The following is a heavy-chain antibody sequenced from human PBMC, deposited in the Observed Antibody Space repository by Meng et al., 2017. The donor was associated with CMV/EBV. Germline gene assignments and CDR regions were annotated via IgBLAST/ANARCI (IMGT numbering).Heavy chain of an antibody. CDR1: GFTFGDYT. CDR3: TREYYDFWSGYGWADY. CDR2: IRSKAYGGTT. Sequence: GESLKISRTASGFTFGDYTMNWVRQAPGKGLEWVGFIRSKAYGGTTKYAASVKGRFTISRDDSKSIAYLQMNSLKTEDTAVYYCTREYYDFWSGYGWADYWGQGTLVTVSS. D-gene: IGHD3-3*01. V-gene: IGHV3-49*04. J-gene: IGHJ4*02.